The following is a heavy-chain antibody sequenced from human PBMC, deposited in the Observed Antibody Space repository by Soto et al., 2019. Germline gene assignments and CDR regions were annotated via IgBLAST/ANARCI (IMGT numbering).Heavy chain of an antibody. V-gene: IGHV4-38-2*01. D-gene: IGHD3-9*01. CDR3: ARTFEYYGMDV. J-gene: IGHJ6*02. Sequence: ASETLSLTFAVSGYSIASGYYWSWIRQSPGKGLEWIGIIYHAGSVYYNPSLNSRVAVSLDTSKNHFSLKLTSVTAADTAVYYCARTFEYYGMDVWGQGTTVTVSS. CDR1: GYSIASGYY. CDR2: IYHAGSV.